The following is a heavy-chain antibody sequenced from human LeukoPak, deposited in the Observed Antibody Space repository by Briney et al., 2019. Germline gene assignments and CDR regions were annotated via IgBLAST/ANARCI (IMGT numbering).Heavy chain of an antibody. D-gene: IGHD6-6*01. V-gene: IGHV3-9*01. J-gene: IGHJ4*02. CDR3: AKGGFGSSSYVDY. Sequence: GGSLRLSCAASGFTFDDYAMHWVRQAPGKGLEWVSGISWNSGSIGYADSVKGRFTISRDNAKNSLYLQMNSLRAEDTALYYCAKGGFGSSSYVDYWGQGTLVTVSS. CDR2: ISWNSGSI. CDR1: GFTFDDYA.